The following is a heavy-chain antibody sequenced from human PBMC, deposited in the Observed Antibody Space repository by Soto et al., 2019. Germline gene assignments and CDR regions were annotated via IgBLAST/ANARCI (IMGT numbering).Heavy chain of an antibody. CDR2: INHSGTT. D-gene: IGHD6-19*01. Sequence: QVQLQQWGAGLLKPSETLSLTCAVYGGSFSGYYWSWIRQPPGKGLEWIGEINHSGTTNYNPSLKGRVTISVDTAKNQISLKLSAVTAADTAVYYCGRGGYSRGWYAGAFDIWGQGTMVTFSS. V-gene: IGHV4-34*01. CDR3: GRGGYSRGWYAGAFDI. CDR1: GGSFSGYY. J-gene: IGHJ3*02.